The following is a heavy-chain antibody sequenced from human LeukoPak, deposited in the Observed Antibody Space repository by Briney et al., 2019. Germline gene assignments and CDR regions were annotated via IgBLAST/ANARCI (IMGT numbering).Heavy chain of an antibody. D-gene: IGHD3-22*01. J-gene: IGHJ5*02. CDR2: INHSGST. CDR3: ARHGTEYYYDSSGYYGAGPFDP. CDR1: GGSFSGYY. Sequence: SETLSLTCAVYGGSFSGYYWSWIRQPPGKGLEWIGEINHSGSTNYNPSLKSRVTISVDTSKNQFSLKLSSVTAADTAVYYCARHGTEYYYDSSGYYGAGPFDPWGQGTLVTVSS. V-gene: IGHV4-34*01.